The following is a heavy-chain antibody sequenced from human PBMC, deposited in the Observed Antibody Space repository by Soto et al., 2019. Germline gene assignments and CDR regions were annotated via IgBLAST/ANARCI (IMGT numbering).Heavy chain of an antibody. Sequence: GGSLRLSCAASGFTFSSYAMHWVRQAPGKGLEWVAVISYDGSSKYYADSVKGRFTISRDNSKNTLYLQMNSLRAEDTAVYYCARDLRGHPSWGQGTLVTVSS. CDR1: GFTFSSYA. CDR2: ISYDGSSK. D-gene: IGHD1-26*01. V-gene: IGHV3-30-3*01. CDR3: ARDLRGHPS. J-gene: IGHJ4*02.